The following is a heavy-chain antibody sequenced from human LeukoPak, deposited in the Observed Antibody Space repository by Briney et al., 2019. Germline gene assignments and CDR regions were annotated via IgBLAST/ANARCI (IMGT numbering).Heavy chain of an antibody. Sequence: SQTLSLTCAISGDSVSSNSVTWNWIRQSPSRGLEWLGRTYYRSTWFNDFAVSVRGQITVNPDTSKNQFSLHLNSVTPEDTAVYYCARRLTQYDCFDPWGQGILVTVSS. CDR1: GDSVSSNSVT. CDR3: ARRLTQYDCFDP. D-gene: IGHD2-2*01. CDR2: TYYRSTWFN. J-gene: IGHJ5*02. V-gene: IGHV6-1*01.